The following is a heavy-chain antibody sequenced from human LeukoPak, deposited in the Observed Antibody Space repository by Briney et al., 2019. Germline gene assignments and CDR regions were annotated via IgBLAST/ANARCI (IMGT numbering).Heavy chain of an antibody. CDR3: AREPNCGGDCYFYDS. D-gene: IGHD2-21*02. CDR1: GFIVSSNY. V-gene: IGHV3-53*04. CDR2: IYTGGNT. Sequence: PGGSLRLSCAVSGFIVSSNYMSWVRQAPGKGLEWVSVIYTGGNTHYADSVKGRFTISRQNSKNTLYLQMNGLRTEDTAVYYCAREPNCGGDCYFYDSWGQGTLSPSPQ. J-gene: IGHJ4*02.